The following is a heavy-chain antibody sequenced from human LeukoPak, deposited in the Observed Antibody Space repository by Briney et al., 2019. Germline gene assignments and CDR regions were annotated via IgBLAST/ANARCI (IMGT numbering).Heavy chain of an antibody. Sequence: SVKVSCKASGGTFSSYTISWVRQAPGQGLEWMGGIIPLFGTPDYAQKFQDRLTITADKSTSTAYMELSSLRSEDTAVYYCASATLRCSGGSRYEMDVWGKGTTVTVSS. J-gene: IGHJ6*04. CDR2: IIPLFGTP. V-gene: IGHV1-69*06. CDR1: GGTFSSYT. CDR3: ASATLRCSGGSRYEMDV. D-gene: IGHD2-15*01.